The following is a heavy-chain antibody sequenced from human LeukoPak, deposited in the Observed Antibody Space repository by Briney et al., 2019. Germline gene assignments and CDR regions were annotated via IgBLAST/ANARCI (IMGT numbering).Heavy chain of an antibody. J-gene: IGHJ4*02. Sequence: GGSLRLSCAASGFTFSSYEMNWVRQAPGKGLEWVSYISSSGSTICYADSVKGRFTISRDNAKNSLYLQMNSLRAEDTAVYYCARDLGGYSYFDYWGQGTLVTVSS. CDR2: ISSSGSTI. CDR1: GFTFSSYE. D-gene: IGHD5-18*01. V-gene: IGHV3-48*03. CDR3: ARDLGGYSYFDY.